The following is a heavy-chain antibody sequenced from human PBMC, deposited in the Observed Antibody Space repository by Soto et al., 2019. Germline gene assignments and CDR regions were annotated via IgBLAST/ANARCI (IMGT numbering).Heavy chain of an antibody. J-gene: IGHJ4*02. D-gene: IGHD3-10*01. Sequence: EVQLVESGGGLVQPGGSLRLSCAASGFDFSTYWMHWVRQAPGKGLGWVSRISGGGGKTYADSVEGRFTISRDNAKNILYLQMSSLTEEDTAMYYCIRASGVAGTGEYFWGQGTLVTVSS. CDR1: GFDFSTYW. CDR2: ISGGGGK. CDR3: IRASGVAGTGEYF. V-gene: IGHV3-74*03.